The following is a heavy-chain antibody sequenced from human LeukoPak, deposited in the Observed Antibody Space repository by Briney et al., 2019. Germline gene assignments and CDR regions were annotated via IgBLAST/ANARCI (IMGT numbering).Heavy chain of an antibody. CDR2: ISGSGRHI. Sequence: PGGSLRLSCVTSGFMFRNYSMNWVRQAPGKGLEWLTCISGSGRHIFSADALKGRFTVSRDNANSTLSLQLDHLTAADTAVYFRTRDHFGSGYFDYWGRGTLVIVS. D-gene: IGHD3-10*01. CDR3: TRDHFGSGYFDY. V-gene: IGHV3-21*01. CDR1: GFMFRNYS. J-gene: IGHJ4*02.